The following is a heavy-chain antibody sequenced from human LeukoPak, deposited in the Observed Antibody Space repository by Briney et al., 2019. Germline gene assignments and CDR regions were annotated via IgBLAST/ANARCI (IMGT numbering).Heavy chain of an antibody. Sequence: ASVKVSCKASGYTFTSYYMHWVRQAPGQGLEWMGIINPSGGSTSYAQKFQGRVTMTRDMSTSTAYMELRSLRSDDTAVYYCARDQLLWFGELSGWFDPWGQGTLVTVSP. CDR3: ARDQLLWFGELSGWFDP. J-gene: IGHJ5*02. V-gene: IGHV1-46*01. CDR1: GYTFTSYY. CDR2: INPSGGST. D-gene: IGHD3-10*01.